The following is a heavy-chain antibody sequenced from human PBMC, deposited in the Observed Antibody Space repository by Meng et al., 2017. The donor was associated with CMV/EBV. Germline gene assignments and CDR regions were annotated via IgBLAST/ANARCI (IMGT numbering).Heavy chain of an antibody. Sequence: GEALKISWAASGFPFDDYTMHWVRQAPGKGLEWVSLINWDGGSTYYVDSVKGRFTIPRDNAKNSLYLQMNSLRAEDTAVYYCARAYVPAPPFPYYYGMDVWGQGTTVTVSS. V-gene: IGHV3-43*01. J-gene: IGHJ6*02. CDR1: GFPFDDYT. D-gene: IGHD2-2*01. CDR2: INWDGGST. CDR3: ARAYVPAPPFPYYYGMDV.